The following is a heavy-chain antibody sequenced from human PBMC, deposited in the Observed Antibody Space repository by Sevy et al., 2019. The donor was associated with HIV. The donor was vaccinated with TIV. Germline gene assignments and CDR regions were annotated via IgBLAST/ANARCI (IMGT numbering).Heavy chain of an antibody. J-gene: IGHJ4*02. CDR2: ISGSGGST. V-gene: IGHV3-23*01. CDR1: GFTLSSYA. Sequence: GGSLRLSCAASGFTLSSYAMSWVRQAPGKGLEWVSAISGSGGSTYYADSVMGRFTISRDNSKNTLYLQMNSLRAEDTAVYYCAKEEAAAEDYFDYWGQGTLVTVSS. CDR3: AKEEAAAEDYFDY. D-gene: IGHD6-13*01.